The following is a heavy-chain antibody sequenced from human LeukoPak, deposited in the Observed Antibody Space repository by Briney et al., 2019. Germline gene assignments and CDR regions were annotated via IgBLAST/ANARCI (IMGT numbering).Heavy chain of an antibody. Sequence: GGSLRLSCAASGFTFDDYAMHWVRQAPGKGLEWVSGISWNSGSIGYADSVKGRFTISRDNAKNSLYLQMNSLRAEDTALYYCAKDTPSLTTGGMDVWGQGTTVTVSS. CDR3: AKDTPSLTTGGMDV. CDR1: GFTFDDYA. D-gene: IGHD4-11*01. J-gene: IGHJ6*02. CDR2: ISWNSGSI. V-gene: IGHV3-9*01.